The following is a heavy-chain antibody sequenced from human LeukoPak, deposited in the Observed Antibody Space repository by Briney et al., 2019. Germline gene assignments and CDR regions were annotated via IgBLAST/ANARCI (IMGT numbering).Heavy chain of an antibody. CDR2: VKQDVNEK. Sequence: GGSLRLSCAASGFTFSSHWMTWVRQAPGKGLEWVASVKQDVNEKYYVDSVKGRFSISRDNAEKSLYLQMHSLRAEDTALYYCARGDPYDFWSGYFNYWGQGTLVTVSS. V-gene: IGHV3-7*01. CDR3: ARGDPYDFWSGYFNY. D-gene: IGHD3-3*01. J-gene: IGHJ4*02. CDR1: GFTFSSHW.